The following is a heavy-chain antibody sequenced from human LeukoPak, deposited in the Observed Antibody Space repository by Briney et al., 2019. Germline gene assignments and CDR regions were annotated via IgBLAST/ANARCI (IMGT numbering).Heavy chain of an antibody. CDR3: ARASGYSSSWVDY. CDR2: IYYSGST. Sequence: SETLSLTCTVSGGSISSYYWSWIRQPPGEGLEWIGYIYYSGSTNYNPSLKSRVTISVDTSKNQFSLKLSSVTAADTAVYYCARASGYSSSWVDYWGQGTLVTVSS. D-gene: IGHD6-13*01. V-gene: IGHV4-59*01. CDR1: GGSISSYY. J-gene: IGHJ4*02.